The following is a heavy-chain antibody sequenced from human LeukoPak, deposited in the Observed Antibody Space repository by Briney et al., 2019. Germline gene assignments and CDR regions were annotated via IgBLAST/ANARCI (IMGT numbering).Heavy chain of an antibody. V-gene: IGHV3-7*04. Sequence: GGSLRLSCAASGFTFSTYWMTWVRQAPGKGPEWVANIKEDGSATYYMDSVKGRFTISRDNAKKSLYLQMNSLRAEDTAVYYCARDSPGYLAYDSWGQGTLVTVSS. J-gene: IGHJ4*02. CDR1: GFTFSTYW. D-gene: IGHD1-1*01. CDR3: ARDSPGYLAYDS. CDR2: IKEDGSAT.